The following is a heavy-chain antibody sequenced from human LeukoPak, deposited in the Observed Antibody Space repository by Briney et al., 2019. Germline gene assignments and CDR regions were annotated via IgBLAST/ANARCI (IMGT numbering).Heavy chain of an antibody. D-gene: IGHD2-2*01. Sequence: ASVKVSCKASGYTFTGYYMHWVRQAPGQGLEWMGWINPNSGGTNYAQKFQGRVTMTRDTSISTAYMELSRLRSDDTAVYYCARVTPPVVPAAIRSRPFDPWGQGTLVTVSS. V-gene: IGHV1-2*02. CDR3: ARVTPPVVPAAIRSRPFDP. CDR1: GYTFTGYY. J-gene: IGHJ5*02. CDR2: INPNSGGT.